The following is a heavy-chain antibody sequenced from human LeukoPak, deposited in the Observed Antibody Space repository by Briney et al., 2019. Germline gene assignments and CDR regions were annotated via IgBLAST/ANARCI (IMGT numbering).Heavy chain of an antibody. CDR1: GYTFTSYG. V-gene: IGHV1-69*04. Sequence: SVKVSCKASGYTFTSYGISWVRQAPGQGLEWMGRIIPILGIANYAQKFQGRVTITADKSTSTAYMELSSLRSEDTAVYYCARTSIAAAGSAFDIWGQGTIVTVSS. CDR3: ARTSIAAAGSAFDI. CDR2: IIPILGIA. J-gene: IGHJ3*02. D-gene: IGHD6-13*01.